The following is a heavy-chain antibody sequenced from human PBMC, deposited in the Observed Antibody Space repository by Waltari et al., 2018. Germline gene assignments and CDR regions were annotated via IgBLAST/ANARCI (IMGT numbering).Heavy chain of an antibody. J-gene: IGHJ5*02. D-gene: IGHD5-18*01. V-gene: IGHV4-61*09. CDR1: GGSISSGSYY. CDR2: SYTRGSP. Sequence: QVQLQESGPGLVKPSQTLSLTCTVSGGSISSGSYYWSWIRQPAGRGREWIGYSYTRGSPNYNPALKSRVTIAVDTSKNQCSLKLSSVTAADTAVYYCAREVGYGAKGWFDPWGQGTLVTVSS. CDR3: AREVGYGAKGWFDP.